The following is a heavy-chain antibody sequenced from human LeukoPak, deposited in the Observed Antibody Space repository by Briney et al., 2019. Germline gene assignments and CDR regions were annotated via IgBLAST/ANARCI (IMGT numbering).Heavy chain of an antibody. J-gene: IGHJ6*02. CDR1: GFTFSSYS. CDR3: ARGFSSSWGYYYYGMDV. D-gene: IGHD6-13*01. V-gene: IGHV3-21*01. CDR2: ISSSSSYI. Sequence: GGSLRLSCAASGFTFSSYSMNWVRQAPGKGLEWVSSISSSSSYIYYADSVKGRFTISSDNAKNSLYLQMNSLRAEDTAVYYCARGFSSSWGYYYYGMDVWGQGTTVTVSS.